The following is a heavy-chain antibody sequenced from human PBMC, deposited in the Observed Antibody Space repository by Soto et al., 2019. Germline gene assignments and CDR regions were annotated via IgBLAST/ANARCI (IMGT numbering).Heavy chain of an antibody. Sequence: SETLSLTCTVSGGSISSYCWSWIRQPPGKGLEWIGYIYYSGSTNYNPSLKSRVTISVDTSKNQFSLKLSSVTAADTAVYYCAREVRAARRYNWFDPWGQGTLVTVSS. CDR3: AREVRAARRYNWFDP. V-gene: IGHV4-59*01. D-gene: IGHD2-15*01. J-gene: IGHJ5*02. CDR1: GGSISSYC. CDR2: IYYSGST.